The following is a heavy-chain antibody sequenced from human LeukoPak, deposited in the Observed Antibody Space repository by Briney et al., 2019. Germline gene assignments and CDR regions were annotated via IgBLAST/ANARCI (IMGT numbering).Heavy chain of an antibody. Sequence: PGGSLRLSCAASGFTVSSNYMSWVRQAPGKGLEWVSVIYSGGSTYYADSVKGRFTISRDNSKNTLYLQMNSLRAEDTAVYYCAKDRFYGSGSLYWYFDLWGRGTLVTVSS. CDR3: AKDRFYGSGSLYWYFDL. CDR2: IYSGGST. J-gene: IGHJ2*01. D-gene: IGHD3-10*01. CDR1: GFTVSSNY. V-gene: IGHV3-66*01.